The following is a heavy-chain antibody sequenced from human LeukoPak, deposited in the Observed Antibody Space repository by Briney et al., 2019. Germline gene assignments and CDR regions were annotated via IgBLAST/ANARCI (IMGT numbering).Heavy chain of an antibody. Sequence: PSETLSLTCTVSGDSISSSSYSWGWIRQPPGKGLEWIGSIYYSGSTHYNPSLKSRVTISVDTPKNQFSLKLSSVTAADTAVYYCARLWGDGSIWYPPGYWGQGALVTVSS. J-gene: IGHJ4*02. CDR1: GDSISSSSYS. CDR2: IYYSGST. CDR3: ARLWGDGSIWYPPGY. D-gene: IGHD6-13*01. V-gene: IGHV4-39*01.